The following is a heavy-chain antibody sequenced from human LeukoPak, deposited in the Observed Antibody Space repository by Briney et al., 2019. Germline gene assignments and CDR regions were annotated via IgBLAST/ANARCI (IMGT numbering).Heavy chain of an antibody. V-gene: IGHV3-30*02. CDR3: AKVAFGFGELFHFDY. D-gene: IGHD3-10*01. Sequence: SGGSLRLSCAASGFTFSSYGMHWVRQAPGKGLEWVAFIRYDGSNNYYADSVKGRFTISRDNGKNLLYLQMNSLRAEDTAVYYCAKVAFGFGELFHFDYWGQGTLVTVSS. CDR2: IRYDGSNN. CDR1: GFTFSSYG. J-gene: IGHJ4*02.